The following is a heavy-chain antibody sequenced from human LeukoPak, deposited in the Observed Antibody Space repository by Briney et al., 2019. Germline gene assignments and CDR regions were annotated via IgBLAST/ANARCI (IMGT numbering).Heavy chain of an antibody. CDR3: ARVRRHYGYCSGGSCYSPLGAFDI. CDR2: INHSGST. Sequence: SQTLSLTCTVSGGSISSGGYYWSWIRQPPGKGLEWIGEINHSGSTNYNPSLKSRVTISVDTSKNQFSLKLSSVTAADTAVYYCARVRRHYGYCSGGSCYSPLGAFDIWGQGTMVTVSS. V-gene: IGHV4-30-2*01. J-gene: IGHJ3*02. D-gene: IGHD2-15*01. CDR1: GGSISSGGYY.